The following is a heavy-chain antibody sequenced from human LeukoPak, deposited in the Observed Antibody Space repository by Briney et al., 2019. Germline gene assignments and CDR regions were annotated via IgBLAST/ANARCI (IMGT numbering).Heavy chain of an antibody. CDR3: ARQTEWLRLLSFDY. CDR1: GGSISSSIYY. D-gene: IGHD5-12*01. J-gene: IGHJ4*02. CDR2: IYYSGST. Sequence: SETLSLTCTVSGGSISSSIYYWGWIRQPPGKGLEWIGSIYYSGSTYYNPSLKSRVTISVDTSKNQFSLKLSSVTAADTAVYYCARQTEWLRLLSFDYWGQGNLVTVSS. V-gene: IGHV4-39*01.